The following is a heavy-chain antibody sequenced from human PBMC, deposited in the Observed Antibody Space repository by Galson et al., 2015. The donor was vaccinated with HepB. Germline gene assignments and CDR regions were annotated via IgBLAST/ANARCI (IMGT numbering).Heavy chain of an antibody. J-gene: IGHJ4*02. V-gene: IGHV4-34*01. Sequence: ETLSLTCAVYGGSFSGYYWSWIRQPPGKGLEWIGEINHSGSTNYNPSLKSRVTISVDTSKNQFSLKLSSVTAADTAVYYCARGGGSYEPFDYWGQGTLVTVSS. D-gene: IGHD1-26*01. CDR1: GGSFSGYY. CDR2: INHSGST. CDR3: ARGGGSYEPFDY.